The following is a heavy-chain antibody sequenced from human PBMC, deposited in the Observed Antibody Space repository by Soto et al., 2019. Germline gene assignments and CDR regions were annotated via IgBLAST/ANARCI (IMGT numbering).Heavy chain of an antibody. CDR1: GGSISSGGYY. D-gene: IGHD3-10*01. Sequence: PSETLSLTCTVSGGSISSGGYYWSWIRQHPGKGLEWIGYIYYSGSTYYNPSLKSRVTISVDTSKNQFSLKLSSVTAADTAVYYCAREHYYGSGSYIFYNWFDPWGQGTLVTVSS. V-gene: IGHV4-31*03. CDR3: AREHYYGSGSYIFYNWFDP. CDR2: IYYSGST. J-gene: IGHJ5*02.